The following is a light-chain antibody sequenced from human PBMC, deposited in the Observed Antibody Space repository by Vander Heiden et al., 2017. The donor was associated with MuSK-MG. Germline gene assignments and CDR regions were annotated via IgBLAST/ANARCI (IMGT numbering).Light chain of an antibody. V-gene: IGLV3-21*02. J-gene: IGLJ1*01. CDR2: DDD. CDR1: NIGSKS. Sequence: SYVLTQSPSVSVAPGPTATISCGGDNIGSKSVHWYQQKPGQAPVVVVYDDDDRPSGIPKRFSGSNSGNTATLTISRVEAGDEADYYCQVWDVGSDHYVFGTGTEVTVL. CDR3: QVWDVGSDHYV.